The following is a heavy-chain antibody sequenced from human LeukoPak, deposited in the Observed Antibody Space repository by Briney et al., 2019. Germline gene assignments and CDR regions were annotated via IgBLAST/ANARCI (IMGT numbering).Heavy chain of an antibody. J-gene: IGHJ4*02. CDR2: IYYSGST. D-gene: IGHD2-2*01. Sequence: SETLSLTCTVSGGSISSGDYYWSWIRQPPGEGLEWIGYIYYSGSTYYNPSLKSRVTISVDTSKNQFSLKLSSVTAADTAVYYCAREEVVPAAMGAYFDYWGQGTLVTVSS. V-gene: IGHV4-30-4*08. CDR1: GGSISSGDYY. CDR3: AREEVVPAAMGAYFDY.